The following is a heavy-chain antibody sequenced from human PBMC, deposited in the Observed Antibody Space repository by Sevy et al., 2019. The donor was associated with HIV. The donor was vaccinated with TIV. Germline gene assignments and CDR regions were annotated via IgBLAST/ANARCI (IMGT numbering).Heavy chain of an antibody. CDR3: AKGMGVSSSSWYSKYYYYGMDV. J-gene: IGHJ6*02. V-gene: IGHV3-23*01. CDR2: ISGSGGST. Sequence: GGSLRLSCAASGFTFSSYAMSWVRQAPGKGLEWVSAISGSGGSTYYADSVKGRFTISRDNSKNTLYLQMNSMRAEDTAVYYCAKGMGVSSSSWYSKYYYYGMDVWGQGTTVTVSS. CDR1: GFTFSSYA. D-gene: IGHD6-13*01.